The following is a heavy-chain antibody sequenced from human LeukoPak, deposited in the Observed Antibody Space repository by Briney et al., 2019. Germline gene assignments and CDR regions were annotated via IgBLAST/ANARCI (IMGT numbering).Heavy chain of an antibody. V-gene: IGHV1-18*01. D-gene: IGHD1-26*01. CDR1: GYTFTNYG. CDR3: ARDWDAMNNCFDP. Sequence: ASVKVFCKASGYTFTNYGISWVRQAPGLGLEWMGWISTNSDIRTYAQTLQGRFTMTTDTATTTAYMELNNLTFDDTAVYYCARDWDAMNNCFDPWGQGTPVTVSS. CDR2: ISTNSDIR. J-gene: IGHJ5*02.